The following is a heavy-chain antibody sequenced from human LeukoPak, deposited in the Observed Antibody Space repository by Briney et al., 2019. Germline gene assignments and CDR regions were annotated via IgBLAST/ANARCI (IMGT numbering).Heavy chain of an antibody. CDR1: GFTFSSYG. J-gene: IGHJ4*02. Sequence: GGSLRLSCAATGFTFSSYGMHWVRQAPGKGLEWVAVIWYDGSNKYYADSVKGRFTISRDNSKNTLYLQMNGLRAEDTAVYYCARDRSSGWSPFDYWGQGTLVTVSS. CDR2: IWYDGSNK. V-gene: IGHV3-33*01. D-gene: IGHD6-19*01. CDR3: ARDRSSGWSPFDY.